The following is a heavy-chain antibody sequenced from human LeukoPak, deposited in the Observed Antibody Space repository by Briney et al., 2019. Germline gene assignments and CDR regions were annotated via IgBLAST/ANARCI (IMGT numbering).Heavy chain of an antibody. CDR3: ARDPSGSPYFDY. D-gene: IGHD1-26*01. CDR2: ISSDGYTE. CDR1: GFTFSSYG. Sequence: GRSLRLSCAASGFTFSSYGMHWVRQAPGKGLEWVAVISSDGYTEYYADSVKGRFTISRDNAKNSLYLQMHSLRDEDTAIYYCARDPSGSPYFDYWGQGTLVTVSS. J-gene: IGHJ4*02. V-gene: IGHV3-30*03.